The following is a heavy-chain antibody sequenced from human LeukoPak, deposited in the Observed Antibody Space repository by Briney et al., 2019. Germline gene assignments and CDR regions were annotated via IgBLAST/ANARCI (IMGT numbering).Heavy chain of an antibody. V-gene: IGHV3-11*01. Sequence: GGSLRLSCAASGFTFSDYYMSWIRQAPGKGLEWVSYISSSGSTIYYADSVKGRFTISRDNAKNSLYLQMNSLRAEDTAVYYCARHVSSSWYNFDYWGQGTLVTVSP. CDR3: ARHVSSSWYNFDY. CDR2: ISSSGSTI. CDR1: GFTFSDYY. D-gene: IGHD6-13*01. J-gene: IGHJ4*02.